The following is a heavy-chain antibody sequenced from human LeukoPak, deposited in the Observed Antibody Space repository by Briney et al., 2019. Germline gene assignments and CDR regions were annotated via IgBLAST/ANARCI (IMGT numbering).Heavy chain of an antibody. CDR3: ARVSGSYDWFDP. Sequence: ASVKVSCKASGYSFTSHYMHWVRQAPGQGLEWMGWINPNSGGTNYAQKFQGRVTMTRDTSISTAYMELSRLRSDDTAVYYCARVSGSYDWFDPWGQGTLVPVSS. CDR1: GYSFTSHY. CDR2: INPNSGGT. V-gene: IGHV1-2*02. J-gene: IGHJ5*02. D-gene: IGHD1-26*01.